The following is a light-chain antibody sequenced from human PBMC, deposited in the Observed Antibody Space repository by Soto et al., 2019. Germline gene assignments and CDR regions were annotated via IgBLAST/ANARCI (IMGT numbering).Light chain of an antibody. CDR3: QQYNNWPPT. CDR1: QTIIGNY. J-gene: IGKJ1*01. Sequence: ESVLTQSPGTLSLSPGERATLSCRASQTIIGNYLAWYQQKPGQAPRLLIYGASNRATGVPDRFSGSYSGTDFSLTITRLEPEDFAVYYCQQYNNWPPTFGQGTKVEIK. CDR2: GAS. V-gene: IGKV3-20*01.